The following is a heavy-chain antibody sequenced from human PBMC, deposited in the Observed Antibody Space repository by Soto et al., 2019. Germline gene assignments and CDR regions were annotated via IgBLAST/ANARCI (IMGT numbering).Heavy chain of an antibody. J-gene: IGHJ1*01. CDR3: AREGSGYNL. V-gene: IGHV1-69*13. Sequence: SVKVSCKASGGSFSSFGISWVRQAPGQGLEWMGGVIPVFGRPNYAQRFRGRLTITADESTNTVYLELIDLRSEDTAVYYCAREGSGYNLWGQGTQVTVS. D-gene: IGHD5-12*01. CDR2: VIPVFGRP. CDR1: GGSFSSFG.